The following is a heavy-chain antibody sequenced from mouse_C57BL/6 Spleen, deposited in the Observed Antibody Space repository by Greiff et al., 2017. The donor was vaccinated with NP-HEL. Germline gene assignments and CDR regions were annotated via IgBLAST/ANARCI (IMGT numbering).Heavy chain of an antibody. Sequence: QVQLQQSGPELVKPGASVKISCKASGYAFSSSWMNWVKQRPGKGLEWIGRIYPGDGDTNYNGKFKGKATLTAGKSSSKAYMQLSSLTSEDSAVYCCASAAGDWYFDGWGTGTTVTVSS. CDR3: ASAAGDWYFDG. V-gene: IGHV1-82*01. CDR1: GYAFSSSW. D-gene: IGHD1-1*02. J-gene: IGHJ1*03. CDR2: IYPGDGDT.